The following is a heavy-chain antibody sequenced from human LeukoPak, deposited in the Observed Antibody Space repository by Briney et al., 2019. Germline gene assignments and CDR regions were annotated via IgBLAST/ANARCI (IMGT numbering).Heavy chain of an antibody. CDR3: ARDFSALGIAVAGARGHYYYGMDV. Sequence: SVKVSCKASGGTFSSYAISWVRQAPGQGLEWMGRIIPIFGIANYAQKFQGRVTITADKSTGTAYMELSSLRSEDTAVYYCARDFSALGIAVAGARGHYYYGMDVWGQGTTVTVSS. CDR1: GGTFSSYA. J-gene: IGHJ6*02. D-gene: IGHD6-19*01. V-gene: IGHV1-69*04. CDR2: IIPIFGIA.